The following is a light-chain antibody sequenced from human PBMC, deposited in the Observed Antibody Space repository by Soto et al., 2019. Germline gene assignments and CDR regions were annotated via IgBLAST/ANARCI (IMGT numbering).Light chain of an antibody. J-gene: IGKJ2*01. CDR1: QIISSF. Sequence: DIQMTQSPSSLSASVGDRVTITCRASQIISSFLNWYQQEPGKAPKLLIYGASSLQRGVPSRFSGGVSGTDFTLTIGSLQPEDFATYYCQQSYSTPYTFGPGTELEIK. CDR3: QQSYSTPYT. CDR2: GAS. V-gene: IGKV1-39*01.